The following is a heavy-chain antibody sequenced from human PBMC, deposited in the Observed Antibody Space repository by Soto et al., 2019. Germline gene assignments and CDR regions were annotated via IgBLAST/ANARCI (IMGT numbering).Heavy chain of an antibody. J-gene: IGHJ4*02. CDR2: VNDSGST. CDR3: PRGVVRRCIIQYTSFFDY. D-gene: IGHD3-10*01. Sequence: SETLSLTCAVYGGSFSDYYWSWIRQAPGRGLEWIGEVNDSGSTYYNPSLKSRVTILVDTNKNQFSLKLMSVTAADTAVYYLPRGVVRRCIIQYTSFFDYWGQGTLVTVSS. V-gene: IGHV4-34*01. CDR1: GGSFSDYY.